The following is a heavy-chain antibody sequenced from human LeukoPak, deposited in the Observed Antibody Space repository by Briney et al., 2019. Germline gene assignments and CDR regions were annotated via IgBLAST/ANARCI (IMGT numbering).Heavy chain of an antibody. Sequence: KPSETLSLTCAVYGGSFSDYYWSWIRQPPGKGLEWIGEINHSGSTNYNPSLKSRVTISVDTSKSQFSLKLSSVTAADTAVYYCARGGIFGVVKKIKNYFDYWGQGTLVTVSS. CDR1: GGSFSDYY. D-gene: IGHD3-3*01. V-gene: IGHV4-34*01. J-gene: IGHJ4*02. CDR2: INHSGST. CDR3: ARGGIFGVVKKIKNYFDY.